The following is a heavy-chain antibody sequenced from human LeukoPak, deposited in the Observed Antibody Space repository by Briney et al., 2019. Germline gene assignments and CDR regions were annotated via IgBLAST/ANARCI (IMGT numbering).Heavy chain of an antibody. CDR2: IYYSGST. V-gene: IGHV4-39*01. J-gene: IGHJ4*02. CDR3: ARRQGNWHYFDY. CDR1: GGSMSSSSYY. D-gene: IGHD1-1*01. Sequence: SETLSLTCTVSGGSMSSSSYYWGWIRQPPGKGPEWIGSIYYSGSTYYNPSLKSRVTISVDTSKNQFSLKLSPVTAADTAVYYCARRQGNWHYFDYWGQGNLVTVSS.